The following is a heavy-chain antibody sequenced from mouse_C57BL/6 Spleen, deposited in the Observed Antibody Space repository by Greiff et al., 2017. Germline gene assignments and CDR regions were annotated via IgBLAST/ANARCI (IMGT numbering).Heavy chain of an antibody. CDR3: ATLYYSNYDYWYFDV. CDR1: GYAFSSSW. CDR2: IYPGDGDT. D-gene: IGHD2-5*01. Sequence: QVQLQQSGPELVKPGASVKISCKASGYAFSSSWMNWVKQRPGKGLEWIGRIYPGDGDTNYNGKFKGKATLTADKSSSKAYMQLSSLTSEDSAVYFCATLYYSNYDYWYFDVWGTGTTVTVSS. V-gene: IGHV1-82*01. J-gene: IGHJ1*03.